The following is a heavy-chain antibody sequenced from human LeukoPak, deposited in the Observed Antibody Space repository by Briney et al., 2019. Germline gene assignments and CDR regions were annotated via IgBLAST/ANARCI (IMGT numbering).Heavy chain of an antibody. CDR2: ISYDGSNK. CDR1: GFTFSSYA. CDR3: ARDRYCSGGSCYSVDY. D-gene: IGHD2-15*01. J-gene: IGHJ4*02. V-gene: IGHV3-30*04. Sequence: PGGSLRLSCAASGFTFSSYAMHWVRQAPGKGLEWVAVISYDGSNKYYADSVKGRFTISRDNSKNTLYLQMNSLRAEDTAVYYCARDRYCSGGSCYSVDYWGQGTLVTVSS.